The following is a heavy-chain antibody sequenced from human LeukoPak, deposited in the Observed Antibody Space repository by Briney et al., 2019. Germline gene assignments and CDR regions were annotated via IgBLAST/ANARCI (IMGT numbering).Heavy chain of an antibody. D-gene: IGHD1-26*01. CDR2: IYYSGST. J-gene: IGHJ6*03. CDR3: AGVVGGSYSMDV. Sequence: PSETLSLTCTVSGGSVSSGSYYWSWIRQPPGKGLEWIGYIYYSGSTKYNPSFKSRVTISIDTSKNQFSLKLSSVTAADTAMYYCAGVVGGSYSMDVWGQGTTVTVSS. V-gene: IGHV4-61*01. CDR1: GGSVSSGSYY.